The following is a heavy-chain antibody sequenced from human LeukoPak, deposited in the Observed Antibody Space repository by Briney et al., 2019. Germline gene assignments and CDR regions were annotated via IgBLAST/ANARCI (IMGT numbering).Heavy chain of an antibody. V-gene: IGHV4-34*01. D-gene: IGHD3-9*01. Sequence: SETLSLTCTVSSGSISSYYWSWIRQPPGKGLEWIGEINHSGSTNYNPSLKSRVTISVDTSKNQFSLKLSSVTAADTAVYYCARSSPYYDILTGYYKFDYWGQGTLVTVSS. CDR2: INHSGST. CDR3: ARSSPYYDILTGYYKFDY. J-gene: IGHJ4*02. CDR1: SGSISSYY.